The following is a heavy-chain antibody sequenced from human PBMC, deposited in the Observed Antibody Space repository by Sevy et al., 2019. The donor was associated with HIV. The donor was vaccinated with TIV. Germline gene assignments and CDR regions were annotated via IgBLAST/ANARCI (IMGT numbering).Heavy chain of an antibody. D-gene: IGHD7-27*01. V-gene: IGHV3-30-3*01. CDR3: ARVWGFLNGEYYFDS. CDR2: ISYDGGAT. CDR1: GFTFSDYP. Sequence: GSLRLSCAVSGFTFSDYPMHWVRQAPGKGLEWVAVISYDGGATYYAESVKGRFTISRDSSKDTLYLQMNSLRPEDTAMYFCARVWGFLNGEYYFDSWGQGTLVTVSS. J-gene: IGHJ4*02.